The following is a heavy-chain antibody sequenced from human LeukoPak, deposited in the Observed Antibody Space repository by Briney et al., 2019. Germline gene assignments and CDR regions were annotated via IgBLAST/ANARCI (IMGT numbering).Heavy chain of an antibody. Sequence: GRSLRLSCAVSEFTFSHFAMHWVRQAPGKGLEWVAVVSSHGNDGYYADSVKGRFTISRDDSKNTLYLQIDSLRAEDTAIYYCTRDAYNFNDFDYWGQGTLVTVSS. CDR1: EFTFSHFA. CDR2: VSSHGNDG. CDR3: TRDAYNFNDFDY. J-gene: IGHJ4*02. V-gene: IGHV3-30*01. D-gene: IGHD5-24*01.